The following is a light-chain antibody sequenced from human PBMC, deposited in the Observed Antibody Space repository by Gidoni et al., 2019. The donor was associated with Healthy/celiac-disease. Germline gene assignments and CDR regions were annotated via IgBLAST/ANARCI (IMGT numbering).Light chain of an antibody. J-gene: IGLJ2*01. CDR3: AAWDDSLSGPV. Sequence: QSVLTQPPSASGTPGQGVTISCSGSSSNIGSNYVYWYQQLPGTAPKLLIYRNNQRPSGVPDRFSGSKSGTSAFLAISGLRSEDEADYYCAAWDDSLSGPVFGGGTKLTVL. V-gene: IGLV1-47*01. CDR1: SSNIGSNY. CDR2: RNN.